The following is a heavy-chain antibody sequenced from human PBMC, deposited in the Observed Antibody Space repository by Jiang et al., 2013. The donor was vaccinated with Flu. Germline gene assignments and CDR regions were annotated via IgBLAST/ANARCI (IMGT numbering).Heavy chain of an antibody. CDR1: GFSLSAYA. CDR2: ISGTGATT. V-gene: IGHV3-23*01. Sequence: QPGGSLRLSCAASGFSLSAYAMAWVRQAPGKGLEWVAFISGTGATTSYTDSVRGRFTISRDNSKNTLYLQMESLTTEDTALYYCARDSYNHVPFDYWGQGTLVTVSS. CDR3: ARDSYNHVPFDY. D-gene: IGHD5-24*01. J-gene: IGHJ4*02.